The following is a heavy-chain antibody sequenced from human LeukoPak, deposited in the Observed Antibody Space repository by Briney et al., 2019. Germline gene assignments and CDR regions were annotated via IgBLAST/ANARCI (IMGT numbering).Heavy chain of an antibody. Sequence: ASVKVSCKASGYTFTSYYMHWVRQAPGQGLEWMGIINPSGGSTSYAQKFQGRVTMTRGMSTSTVYMELSSLRSEDTAVYYCARGRPYYDILGAPDYYFDYWGQGTLVTVSS. J-gene: IGHJ4*02. CDR3: ARGRPYYDILGAPDYYFDY. CDR1: GYTFTSYY. D-gene: IGHD3-9*01. CDR2: INPSGGST. V-gene: IGHV1-46*01.